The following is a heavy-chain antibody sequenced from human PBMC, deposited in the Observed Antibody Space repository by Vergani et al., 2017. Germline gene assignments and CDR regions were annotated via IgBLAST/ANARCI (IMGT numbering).Heavy chain of an antibody. Sequence: QLQLQESGPGLVKPSETLSLTCTVSGGSISSSSYYWGWIRQPPGKGLEWIGSIYYSGSTYYNPSLKSRVTISVDTSKNQFSLKLSSVTAADTAVYYCARDRKAGAFDIWGQGTMVTVSS. D-gene: IGHD6-25*01. CDR1: GGSISSSSYY. CDR2: IYYSGST. J-gene: IGHJ3*02. V-gene: IGHV4-39*02. CDR3: ARDRKAGAFDI.